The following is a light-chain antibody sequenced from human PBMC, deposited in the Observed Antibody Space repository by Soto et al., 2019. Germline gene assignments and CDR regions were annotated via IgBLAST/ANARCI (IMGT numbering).Light chain of an antibody. CDR1: RSISNY. CDR2: AAS. J-gene: IGKJ1*01. CDR3: QQSYMVPR. Sequence: DIQMTQSPSSLSASVGDRVTITCRASRSISNYFNWYQHKSEKAPTLLLDAASSLQVGVPSRFSGTGTGTAVTLTITSQQPEESATYYCQQSYMVPRVGQGTMVDLK. V-gene: IGKV1-39*01.